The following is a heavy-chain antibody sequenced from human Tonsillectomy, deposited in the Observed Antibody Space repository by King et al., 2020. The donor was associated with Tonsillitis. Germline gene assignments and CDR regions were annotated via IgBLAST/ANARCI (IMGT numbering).Heavy chain of an antibody. D-gene: IGHD5-12*01. J-gene: IGHJ3*02. CDR3: AKDMGGGSGYAFDI. Sequence: QLVQSGGSLVQPGRSLRLSCAASGFTFDDYAMHWVRQAPGKGLEWVSGISWNSGNINYADSVKGRFSISRDNAKNSLYMQMNSLRAEDSALYYCAKDMGGGSGYAFDIWGQGTMVTVSS. CDR2: ISWNSGNI. V-gene: IGHV3-9*01. CDR1: GFTFDDYA.